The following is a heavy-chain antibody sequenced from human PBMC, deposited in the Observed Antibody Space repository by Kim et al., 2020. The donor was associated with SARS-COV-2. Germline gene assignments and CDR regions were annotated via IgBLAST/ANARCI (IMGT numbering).Heavy chain of an antibody. V-gene: IGHV3-30-3*01. CDR1: GFTFSSYA. Sequence: GGSLRLSCAASGFTFSSYAMHWVRQAPGKGLEWVSGISYDGCNKYYADSVKGRFTISRDNSKNTLYLQMNSLRAEDTAVYYCARERRAIGMAIWGQGTTVSVSS. J-gene: IGHJ6*02. CDR2: ISYDGCNK. CDR3: ARERRAIGMAI.